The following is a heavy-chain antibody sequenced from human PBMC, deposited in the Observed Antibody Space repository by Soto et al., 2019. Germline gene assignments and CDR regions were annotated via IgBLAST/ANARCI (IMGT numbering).Heavy chain of an antibody. Sequence: SETLSLTCTVSGGSISSYYWSWIRQPPGKGLEWIGYIYYSGSTNYNPSLKSRVTISVDTSKNQFSLKLSSVTAADTAVYYCARDRGGYCSGGSCYSYFYCMDVWGQGTTVTVSS. D-gene: IGHD2-15*01. J-gene: IGHJ6*02. V-gene: IGHV4-59*01. CDR2: IYYSGST. CDR3: ARDRGGYCSGGSCYSYFYCMDV. CDR1: GGSISSYY.